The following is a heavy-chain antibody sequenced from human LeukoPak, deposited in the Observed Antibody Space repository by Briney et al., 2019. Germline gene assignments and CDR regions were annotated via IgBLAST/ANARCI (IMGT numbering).Heavy chain of an antibody. D-gene: IGHD3-3*01. CDR2: ISSSGSTI. J-gene: IGHJ5*02. V-gene: IGHV3-48*03. CDR1: GFTFSSYE. CDR3: AKGNNYDFWSGPSRWFDP. Sequence: PGGSLRLSCAASGFTFSSYEMNWVRQAPGKGLEWVSYISSSGSTIYYADSVKGRFTISRDNAKNSLYLQMNSLRAEDTAVYYCAKGNNYDFWSGPSRWFDPWGQGTLVTVSS.